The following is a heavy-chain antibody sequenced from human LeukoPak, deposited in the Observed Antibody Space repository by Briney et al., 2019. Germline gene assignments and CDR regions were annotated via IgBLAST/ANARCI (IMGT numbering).Heavy chain of an antibody. Sequence: GGSLRLSCAASGFTFSSYWMHWVRQAPGKGLVWVSRVNSDGRTTSYADSVKGRFTISRDNAKNTLYLQMSSLRAEDSAVYYCATDRERDPSVYYLVGGQGTLITVSS. CDR3: ATDRERDPSVYYLV. CDR2: VNSDGRTT. J-gene: IGHJ4*02. D-gene: IGHD3-22*01. CDR1: GFTFSSYW. V-gene: IGHV3-74*01.